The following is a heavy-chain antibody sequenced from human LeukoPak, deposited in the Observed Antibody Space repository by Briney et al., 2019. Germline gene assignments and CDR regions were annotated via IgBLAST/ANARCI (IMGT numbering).Heavy chain of an antibody. J-gene: IGHJ6*03. Sequence: GASVKVSCKASGYTFTGYYMHWVRQAPGQGLEWMGWINPNSGGTNYAQKFQGRVTMTRDTSISTAYMELSRLRSDDTAVYYCARESSGGYTPAYYYYMDVWGKGTTVTVSS. CDR3: ARESSGGYTPAYYYYMDV. CDR1: GYTFTGYY. CDR2: INPNSGGT. D-gene: IGHD3-10*01. V-gene: IGHV1-2*02.